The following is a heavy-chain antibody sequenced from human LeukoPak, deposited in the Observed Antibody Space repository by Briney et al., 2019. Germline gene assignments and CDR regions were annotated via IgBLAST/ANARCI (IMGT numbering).Heavy chain of an antibody. CDR3: ARDQAKGEWLRNFDY. J-gene: IGHJ4*02. V-gene: IGHV1-69*06. D-gene: IGHD5-12*01. Sequence: SVNVSCKASGGTFSSYSISWVRQAPAQGLEWMVGIIPIFGTANYAQKFQGRVTITADKSTSTAYMELSSLRSEDTAVYYCARDQAKGEWLRNFDYWGQGTLVTVSS. CDR1: GGTFSSYS. CDR2: IIPIFGTA.